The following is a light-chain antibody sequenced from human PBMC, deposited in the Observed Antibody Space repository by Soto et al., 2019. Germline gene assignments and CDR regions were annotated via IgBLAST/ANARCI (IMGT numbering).Light chain of an antibody. CDR3: QQCYNWPLT. V-gene: IGKV3-15*01. Sequence: EILMTQSPATLSVSPGERATLSCRASQSVSSSLAWYQQKPGQAPRLLIYGASTRATGVPARFSGSGSGTEFGLTISGLQSEDFAVYYWQQCYNWPLTFGGGTKVEIK. CDR1: QSVSSS. J-gene: IGKJ4*01. CDR2: GAS.